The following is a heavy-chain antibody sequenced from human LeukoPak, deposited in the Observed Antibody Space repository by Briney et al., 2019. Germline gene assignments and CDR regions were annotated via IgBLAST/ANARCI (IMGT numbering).Heavy chain of an antibody. J-gene: IGHJ4*02. CDR1: GGSISSSNW. Sequence: SETLSLTCAVSGGSISSSNWWSWVRPPPGKGLEWIGEIYHSGNTNYNPSLKSRVTISVDTSKSQFSLKLSSVTAADTAVYYCARVVPAAREYFDYWGQGTLVTVSS. CDR3: ARVVPAAREYFDY. D-gene: IGHD2-2*01. CDR2: IYHSGNT. V-gene: IGHV4-4*02.